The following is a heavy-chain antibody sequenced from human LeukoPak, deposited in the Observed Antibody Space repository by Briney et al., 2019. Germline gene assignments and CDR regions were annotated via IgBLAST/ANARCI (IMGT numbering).Heavy chain of an antibody. J-gene: IGHJ3*02. Sequence: PGGSLRLSCVASGFTFSTDFMHWIRQAPGEGLMWVSQISGDESYTNYADSVKGRFTISRDNAKNTLYLHMNSLRAEDTAIYYCVREDNAFNIWGQGTLVTVSS. CDR3: VREDNAFNI. CDR1: GFTFSTDF. CDR2: ISGDESYT. V-gene: IGHV3-74*01.